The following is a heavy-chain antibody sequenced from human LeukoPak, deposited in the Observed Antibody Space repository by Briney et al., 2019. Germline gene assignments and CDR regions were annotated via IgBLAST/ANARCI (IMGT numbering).Heavy chain of an antibody. V-gene: IGHV3-30-3*01. J-gene: IGHJ4*02. D-gene: IGHD3-9*01. Sequence: GGSLRLSCAASGFTFSSYAMHWVRQAPGKGLEWVAVISYDGSNKYYADSVKGRCTISRDNSKNTLYLQINSLRAEDTAVYYCARDLSMHDILTGYPDYWGQGTLVTVSS. CDR3: ARDLSMHDILTGYPDY. CDR2: ISYDGSNK. CDR1: GFTFSSYA.